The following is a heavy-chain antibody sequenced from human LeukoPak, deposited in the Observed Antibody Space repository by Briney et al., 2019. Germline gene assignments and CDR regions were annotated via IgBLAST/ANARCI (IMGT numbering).Heavy chain of an antibody. CDR3: ARSQNYYGSGDY. V-gene: IGHV4-61*01. D-gene: IGHD3-10*01. Sequence: PSETLSLTCTVSGGSVSNGNYYWSWLRQPPGKALEWIGYNYYTGSTNYNPSLEGRVTISVDTSKNQFSVKLSSVTAADTAVYYCARSQNYYGSGDYWSQGTLVTVSS. CDR1: GGSVSNGNYY. J-gene: IGHJ4*02. CDR2: NYYTGST.